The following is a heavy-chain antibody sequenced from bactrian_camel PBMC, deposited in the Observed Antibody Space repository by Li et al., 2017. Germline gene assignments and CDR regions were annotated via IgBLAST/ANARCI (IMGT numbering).Heavy chain of an antibody. CDR1: GFDFPRHA. Sequence: QLVESGGGLVQPGGSLTLSCATSGFDFPRHAMFWVRQAPGKGLEWVATINTARNITHYADSVRDRFTISQDNAKNTVYLQMNSLKPEDTAMYYCAADRFPCIATLRIRDFAYWGHGTQ. D-gene: IGHD1*01. CDR2: INTARNIT. CDR3: AADRFPCIATLRIRDFAY. V-gene: IGHV3S19*01. J-gene: IGHJ6*01.